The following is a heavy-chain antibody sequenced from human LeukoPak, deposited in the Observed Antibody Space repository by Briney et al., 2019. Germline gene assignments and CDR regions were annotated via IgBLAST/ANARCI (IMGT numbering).Heavy chain of an antibody. Sequence: NPGGSLRLSCPGSGFTFSSAWMTWVRQIPGKGLEWVGHIKSRTDGGTTDYAAPVKGRFTISGDDSKNTVYLQMNSLKTEDSAVYFCATEFYSNGYNFWGQGTLVIVSS. CDR2: IKSRTDGGTT. J-gene: IGHJ4*02. CDR1: GFTFSSAW. CDR3: ATEFYSNGYNF. D-gene: IGHD5-24*01. V-gene: IGHV3-15*01.